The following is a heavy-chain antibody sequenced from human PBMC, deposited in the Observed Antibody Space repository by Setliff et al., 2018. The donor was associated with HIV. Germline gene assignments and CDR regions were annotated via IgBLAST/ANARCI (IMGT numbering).Heavy chain of an antibody. CDR3: ARESGICGGDCHYAFDM. J-gene: IGHJ3*02. V-gene: IGHV1-69*13. CDR1: GGTFSTHS. D-gene: IGHD2-21*02. Sequence: ASVKVSCKASGGTFSTHSISWVRQAPGQGLEWMGGIIPIFGTTNYARKFQGRVTITADDSTSTAYMDLNNLRSEDTAVYYCARESGICGGDCHYAFDMWGHGTRVTV. CDR2: IIPIFGTT.